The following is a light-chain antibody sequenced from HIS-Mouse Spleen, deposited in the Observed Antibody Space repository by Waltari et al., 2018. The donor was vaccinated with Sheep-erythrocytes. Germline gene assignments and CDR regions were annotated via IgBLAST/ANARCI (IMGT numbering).Light chain of an antibody. CDR3: CSYAGRYNHV. V-gene: IGLV2-11*01. Sequence: QSALTQHRPVSGSPGQSVTISCTGTSSDVGGYNYVSWYQQHPGKAPKLMIYDVSKRPSGVPDRFSGSKSGNTASLTISGLQAEDEADYYCCSYAGRYNHVFATGTKVTVL. CDR1: SSDVGGYNY. J-gene: IGLJ1*01. CDR2: DVS.